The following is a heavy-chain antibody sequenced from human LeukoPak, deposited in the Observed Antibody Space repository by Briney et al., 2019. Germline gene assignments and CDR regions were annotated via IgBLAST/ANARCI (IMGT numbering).Heavy chain of an antibody. CDR2: IYYSGTT. Sequence: SETLALTCYVAGGSIREYEWSWMGEAPGKGLEWIGYIYYSGTTNYNPSLKSRVTISVDTSKNQFSLKLNSVTAADTAVYYCAREDPRTKVPEGMDVWGQGTTVTVSS. D-gene: IGHD4/OR15-4a*01. V-gene: IGHV4-59*01. J-gene: IGHJ6*02. CDR3: AREDPRTKVPEGMDV. CDR1: GGSIREYE.